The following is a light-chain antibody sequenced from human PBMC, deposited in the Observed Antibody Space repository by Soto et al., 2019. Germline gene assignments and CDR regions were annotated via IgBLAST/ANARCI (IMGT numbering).Light chain of an antibody. CDR3: QKYVIWT. Sequence: EIVLTQSPGTLSVSPGERATLSCRASQTISSNYLAWYQQKPGQAPSLLIYGTSSRATGIPDRFSGSGSGTEFTLTISRLEPEGSAIYDCQKYVIWTFGQGTKVEI. CDR2: GTS. J-gene: IGKJ1*01. CDR1: QTISSNY. V-gene: IGKV3-20*01.